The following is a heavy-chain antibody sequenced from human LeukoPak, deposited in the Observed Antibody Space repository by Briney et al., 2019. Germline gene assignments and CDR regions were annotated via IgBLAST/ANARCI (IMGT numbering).Heavy chain of an antibody. CDR3: ARISSDSISYYDH. J-gene: IGHJ4*02. CDR1: GITFSTYW. Sequence: PGGSLRLSCAGSGITFSTYWMHWVRQAPGKGLVWVSRINSEGSTISYADSVKGRFTISRDNAKNTLFLQMNSLRAEDTAVYYCARISSDSISYYDHWSQGTLVTVSS. D-gene: IGHD3-22*01. CDR2: INSEGSTI. V-gene: IGHV3-74*01.